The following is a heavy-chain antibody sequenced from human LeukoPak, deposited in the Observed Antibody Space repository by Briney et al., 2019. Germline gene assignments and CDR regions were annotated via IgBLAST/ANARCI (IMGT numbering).Heavy chain of an antibody. Sequence: GGSLRLSCAASGFIFSSLAMTWVRQAPGKGLEWVSTINAVDANTYYADSVKGRFTVSRDNSMNTLYLQMNSLRAEDTAVYYCAKQFLGANWGQGTLVIVSS. CDR3: AKQFLGAN. V-gene: IGHV3-23*01. D-gene: IGHD4/OR15-4a*01. CDR2: INAVDANT. CDR1: GFIFSSLA. J-gene: IGHJ4*02.